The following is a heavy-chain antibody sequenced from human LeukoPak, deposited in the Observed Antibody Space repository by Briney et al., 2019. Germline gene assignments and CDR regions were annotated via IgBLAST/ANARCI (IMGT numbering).Heavy chain of an antibody. CDR1: GFTFSSYD. Sequence: PGGSLRLSCAASGFTFSSYDMSWVRQAPGKGLEWVSAISGSGGSTYYADSVKGRFTISRDNSKNTLYLQMNSLRAEDTAVYYCAKDLVYYYDSSGSGYFDYWGQGTLVTVSS. J-gene: IGHJ4*02. D-gene: IGHD3-22*01. CDR3: AKDLVYYYDSSGSGYFDY. CDR2: ISGSGGST. V-gene: IGHV3-23*01.